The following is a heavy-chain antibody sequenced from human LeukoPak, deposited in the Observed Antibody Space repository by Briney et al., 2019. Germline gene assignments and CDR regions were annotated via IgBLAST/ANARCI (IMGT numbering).Heavy chain of an antibody. Sequence: GGSLRLSCAASGFTFSSYEMNWVRQAPGKGLDWVSYISSGGSTRYYADSVKGRFTISRDNARNSLSLQMTSLRAEDTAVYYCARGRFEDWGPGTLVTVSS. V-gene: IGHV3-48*03. J-gene: IGHJ4*02. CDR3: ARGRFED. CDR2: ISSGGSTR. CDR1: GFTFSSYE.